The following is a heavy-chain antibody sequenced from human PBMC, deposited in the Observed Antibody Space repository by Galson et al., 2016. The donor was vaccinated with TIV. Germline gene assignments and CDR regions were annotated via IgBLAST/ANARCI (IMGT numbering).Heavy chain of an antibody. V-gene: IGHV3-30-3*01. CDR2: ISYDGTNK. D-gene: IGHD4-17*01. J-gene: IGHJ6*02. CDR3: ARERDDYGNYYGLDV. Sequence: SLRLSCAASGFTFRKSPMHWVRQAPGKGLEWVAVISYDGTNKYEDSVKGRFTISRDNSKNTLSLQMNSMRDEDKAVYYYARERDDYGNYYGLDVGGQGTTVTVSS. CDR1: GFTFRKSP.